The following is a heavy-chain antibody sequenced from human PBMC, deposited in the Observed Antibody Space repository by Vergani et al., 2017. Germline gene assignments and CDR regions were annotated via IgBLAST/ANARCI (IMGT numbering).Heavy chain of an antibody. CDR2: ISASGNA. V-gene: IGHV4-61*02. CDR3: ALRSGGYYSGGKVHPLRTAYV. J-gene: IGHJ3*01. CDR1: GGSISAGHYF. D-gene: IGHD2-15*01. Sequence: QVQLQASGPGRVKPSQTLSLTCTMSGGSISAGHYFWSWIRQPAGKGLEWLGHISASGNASHSPSLKTRVSMSVDTSKNQFSLTVTAVTAADTAIYFCALRSGGYYSGGKVHPLRTAYVWGHGTVVTVSS.